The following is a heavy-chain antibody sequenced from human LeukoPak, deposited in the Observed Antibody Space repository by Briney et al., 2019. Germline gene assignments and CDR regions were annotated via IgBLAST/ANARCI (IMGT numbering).Heavy chain of an antibody. CDR3: ARGSNLWFGELLYGAFDI. J-gene: IGHJ3*02. CDR1: GGSISSGDYY. D-gene: IGHD3-10*01. CDR2: IYYSGST. V-gene: IGHV4-30-4*01. Sequence: SETLSLTCTVSGGSISSGDYYWSWIRQPPGKGLEWIGYIYYSGSTYYNPSLKSRVTISVDTSKNQFSLKLSSVTAADTDVYYCARGSNLWFGELLYGAFDIWGQGTMVTVSS.